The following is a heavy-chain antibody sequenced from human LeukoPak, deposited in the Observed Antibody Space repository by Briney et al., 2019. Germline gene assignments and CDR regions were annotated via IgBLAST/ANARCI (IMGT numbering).Heavy chain of an antibody. D-gene: IGHD5-18*01. V-gene: IGHV3-23*01. CDR3: AKAARSGDPRVPGAFDI. CDR1: GFTFSSYA. Sequence: GGSLRLSCAASGFTFSSYAMSWVRQAPGKGLEWVSAISGSGGSTYYADSVKGRFTISRDNSKNTLYLQMNSLRAKDTAVYYCAKAARSGDPRVPGAFDIWGQGTMVTVSS. CDR2: ISGSGGST. J-gene: IGHJ3*02.